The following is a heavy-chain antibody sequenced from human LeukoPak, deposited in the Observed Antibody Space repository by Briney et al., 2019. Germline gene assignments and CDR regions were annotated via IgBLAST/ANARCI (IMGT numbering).Heavy chain of an antibody. CDR3: AKDSRFTKREHSSLGFDP. Sequence: GGSLRLSCAASGFTFSSYAMSWVRQAPGKGLEWVSAISGSGGSTYYADSVKGRFTISRDNSKNTLYLQMNSLRAEDTAVYCCAKDSRFTKREHSSLGFDPWGQGTLVTVSS. V-gene: IGHV3-23*01. CDR2: ISGSGGST. D-gene: IGHD6-6*01. CDR1: GFTFSSYA. J-gene: IGHJ5*02.